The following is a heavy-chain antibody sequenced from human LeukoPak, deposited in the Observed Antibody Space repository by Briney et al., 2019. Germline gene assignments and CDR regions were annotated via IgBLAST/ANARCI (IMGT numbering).Heavy chain of an antibody. CDR2: IIPIFGTA. V-gene: IGHV1-69*13. CDR3: ARATWYCSSTSCPGPFDY. D-gene: IGHD2-2*01. CDR1: GGTFSSYA. J-gene: IGHJ4*02. Sequence: EASVKVSCKASGGTFSSYAISWVRQAPGQGLEWMGGIIPIFGTANYAQKFQGRVTITADESTSTAYMELSSLRSEDTAVYYCARATWYCSSTSCPGPFDYWGQGTLVTVSS.